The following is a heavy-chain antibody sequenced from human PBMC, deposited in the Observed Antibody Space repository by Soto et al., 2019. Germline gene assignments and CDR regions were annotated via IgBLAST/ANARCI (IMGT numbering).Heavy chain of an antibody. Sequence: QVQLVQSGAEVKKPGSSVKVSCKASGDSFNNDGVNWVRQAPGQGLEWVGGIIPHFGPAKYPQKFQGRATSTADTPTNTVFMQLLSLTSDDTAIYYCARGALLDWPNYFALDVWGQGPSVTVSS. CDR3: ARGALLDWPNYFALDV. V-gene: IGHV1-69*06. CDR2: IIPHFGPA. J-gene: IGHJ6*02. D-gene: IGHD3-9*01. CDR1: GDSFNNDG.